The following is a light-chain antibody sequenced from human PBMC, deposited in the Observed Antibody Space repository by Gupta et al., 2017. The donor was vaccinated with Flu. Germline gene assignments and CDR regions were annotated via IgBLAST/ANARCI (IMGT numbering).Light chain of an antibody. CDR2: DDS. CDR1: DIGGKS. J-gene: IGLJ1*01. Sequence: GGYDIGGKSVHWYQQKPGQALVLVAYDDSVRPSGIPDRFSGSNSGGTATLLINRVEAGDEADYYCQVWDSRSDHYVFGTGTKVSVL. CDR3: QVWDSRSDHYV. V-gene: IGLV3-21*02.